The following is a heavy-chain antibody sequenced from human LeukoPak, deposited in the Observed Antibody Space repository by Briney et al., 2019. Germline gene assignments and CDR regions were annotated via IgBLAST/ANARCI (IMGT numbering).Heavy chain of an antibody. J-gene: IGHJ4*02. V-gene: IGHV4-38-2*02. CDR1: GNSISSGYY. CDR2: IYHSGST. D-gene: IGHD4-17*01. CDR3: ARDYGDYRAPFDY. Sequence: PSETQSLTCAVSGNSISSGYYWGWIRQPPGKGLEWIGSIYHSGSTYYNPSLKSRVTISVDTSKNQFSLKLSSVTAADTAVYYCARDYGDYRAPFDYWGQGTLVTVSS.